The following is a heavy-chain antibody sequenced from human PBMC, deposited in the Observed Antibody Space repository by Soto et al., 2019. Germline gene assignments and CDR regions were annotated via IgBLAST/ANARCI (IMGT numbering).Heavy chain of an antibody. D-gene: IGHD3-10*02. Sequence: SETLSLTCTISGGSISRYYWSWIRQPPGKGLEWIGYIYYSGSTNYNPSLKSRVTISVDTSKNQFSLKLSSVTAADTAVYYCARHYFDFRGVIILDYWGQGTLVTVS. J-gene: IGHJ4*02. CDR2: IYYSGST. V-gene: IGHV4-59*08. CDR1: GGSISRYY. CDR3: ARHYFDFRGVIILDY.